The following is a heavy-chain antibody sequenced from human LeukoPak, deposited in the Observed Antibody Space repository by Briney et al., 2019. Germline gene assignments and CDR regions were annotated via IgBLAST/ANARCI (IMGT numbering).Heavy chain of an antibody. V-gene: IGHV3-33*01. CDR2: IWYDGSNK. CDR1: GFTFSSYG. D-gene: IGHD4-17*01. J-gene: IGHJ5*02. CDR3: ARSPGAVANWFDP. Sequence: GGSLRLSCAASGFTFSSYGMHWVRQAPGKGLEGVAVIWYDGSNKYYADSVKGRFTISRDNSKNTLYLQMNSLRAEDTAVYYCARSPGAVANWFDPWGQGTLVTVSS.